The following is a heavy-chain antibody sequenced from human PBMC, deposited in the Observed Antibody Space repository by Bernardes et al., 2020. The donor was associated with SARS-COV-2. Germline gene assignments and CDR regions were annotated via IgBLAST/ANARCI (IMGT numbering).Heavy chain of an antibody. J-gene: IGHJ4*02. Sequence: GGSLRLSCAASGFTFRDYNMNWVRQAPGKGLEWVSYIDDGSTTIYYADSVKGRFTVSRDNAKNSLYLQMNSLTDEDTAIYYCARRWLRSSADDFWGQGTLVTVSS. CDR3: ARRWLRSSADDF. D-gene: IGHD5-12*01. CDR1: GFTFRDYN. V-gene: IGHV3-48*02. CDR2: IDDGSTTI.